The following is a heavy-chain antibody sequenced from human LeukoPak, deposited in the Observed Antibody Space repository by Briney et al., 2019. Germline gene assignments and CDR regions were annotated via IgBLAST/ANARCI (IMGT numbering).Heavy chain of an antibody. V-gene: IGHV3-23*01. D-gene: IGHD3-3*01. CDR2: ISGSGGST. CDR1: GFTFSSYA. CDR3: AKDPRLLRFLEWLLPPSFDY. Sequence: GESLRLSCAASGFTFSSYAMSWVRQAPGKGLEWVSAISGSGGSTYYADPVKGRFTISRDNSKNTLYLQMNSLRAEDTAVYYCAKDPRLLRFLEWLLPPSFDYWGQGTLVTVSS. J-gene: IGHJ4*02.